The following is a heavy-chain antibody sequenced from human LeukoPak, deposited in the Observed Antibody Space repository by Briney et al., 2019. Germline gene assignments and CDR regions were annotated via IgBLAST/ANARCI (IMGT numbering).Heavy chain of an antibody. CDR2: ISSSSTSI. CDR1: GFTFSIYS. CDR3: ARGQYYSETNGYYLFDY. Sequence: GGSLRLSCAASGFTFSIYSMNWVRQAPGKGLEWISYISSSSTSIYYADSVRGRFTISRDNAKNSLFLQMDSLRDEDTAVYYCARGQYYSETNGYYLFDYWGQGTLVTVSS. V-gene: IGHV3-48*02. J-gene: IGHJ4*02. D-gene: IGHD3-22*01.